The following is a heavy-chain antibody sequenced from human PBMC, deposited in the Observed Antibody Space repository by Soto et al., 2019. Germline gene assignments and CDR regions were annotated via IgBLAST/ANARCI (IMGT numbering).Heavy chain of an antibody. CDR2: TSNSAPT. J-gene: IGHJ4*02. Sequence: QVQLQESGPGLVKPSETLSLTCTVSGGSISSYHWSWIRQSPGKGLEWMGYTSNSAPTIYNPSLKGRVTMSAVTSNNQFSLRLSSVTAADPAVYFCARLFRDVYNAVEYWGQGALVTVSS. V-gene: IGHV4-59*08. CDR1: GGSISSYH. CDR3: ARLFRDVYNAVEY. D-gene: IGHD3-3*01.